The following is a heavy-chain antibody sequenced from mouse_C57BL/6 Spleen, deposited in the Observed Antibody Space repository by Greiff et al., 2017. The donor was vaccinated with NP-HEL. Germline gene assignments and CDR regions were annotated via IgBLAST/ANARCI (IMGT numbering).Heavy chain of an antibody. J-gene: IGHJ4*01. CDR2: INPNNGGT. CDR3: ARSNGYYGGAMDY. V-gene: IGHV1-22*01. CDR1: GYTFTDYN. Sequence: VQLQQSGPELVKPGASVKMSCKASGYTFTDYNMHWVKQSHGKSLEWIGYINPNNGGTSYNQKFKGKATLTVNKSSSTAYMELRSLTSEDSAVYYCARSNGYYGGAMDYWGQGTSVTVSS. D-gene: IGHD2-3*01.